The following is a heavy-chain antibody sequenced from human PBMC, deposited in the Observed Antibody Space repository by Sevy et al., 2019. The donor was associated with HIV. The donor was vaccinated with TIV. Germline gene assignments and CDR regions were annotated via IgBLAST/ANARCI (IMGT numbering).Heavy chain of an antibody. CDR1: GFTVSNNY. CDR2: IYSGDST. D-gene: IGHD3-10*01. V-gene: IGHV3-53*01. Sequence: GGSLRLSCAASGFTVSNNYMSWVRQAPGKGLQWVSVIYSGDSTYYADSVKGRFTISRDNSKNTLYLQMNSLRAEDTAVYYCARGGTYYYGSGRSRYYYYYGMDVWGQGTTVTVSS. CDR3: ARGGTYYYGSGRSRYYYYYGMDV. J-gene: IGHJ6*02.